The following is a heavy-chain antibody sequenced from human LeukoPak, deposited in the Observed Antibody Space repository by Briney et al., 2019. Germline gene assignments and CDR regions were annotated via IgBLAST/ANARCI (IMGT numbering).Heavy chain of an antibody. D-gene: IGHD1-26*01. Sequence: PGGSLRLSCAASGFTFNTYGMSWVRQAPGKGLEWLSALSGSGDRTYYADSVKGWFTISRDNSKNTLYLQMNGLRAEDTAVYSCAKDRVGALLYFDSWGQGILVTVSS. J-gene: IGHJ4*02. CDR3: AKDRVGALLYFDS. V-gene: IGHV3-23*01. CDR2: LSGSGDRT. CDR1: GFTFNTYG.